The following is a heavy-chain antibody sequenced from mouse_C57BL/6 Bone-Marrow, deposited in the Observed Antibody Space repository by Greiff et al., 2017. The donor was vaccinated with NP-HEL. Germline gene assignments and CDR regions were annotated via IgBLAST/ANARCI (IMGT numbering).Heavy chain of an antibody. D-gene: IGHD2-2*01. Sequence: EVKLMESGGDLVKPGGSLKLSCAASGFTFSSYGMSWVRQTPDKRLEWVATISSGGSYTYYPDSVKGRFTISRDNAKNTLYLQMSSLKSEDTAMYYCARHGYPFYWYFDVWGTGTTVTVSS. CDR3: ARHGYPFYWYFDV. CDR2: ISSGGSYT. CDR1: GFTFSSYG. V-gene: IGHV5-6*01. J-gene: IGHJ1*03.